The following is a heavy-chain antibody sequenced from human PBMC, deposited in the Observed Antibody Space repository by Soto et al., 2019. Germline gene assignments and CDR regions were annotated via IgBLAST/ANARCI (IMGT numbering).Heavy chain of an antibody. CDR3: TTALPDWLRAYYYYGMDV. CDR1: GFTFSNAW. Sequence: EVQLVESGGGLVKPGGSLRLSCAASGFTFSNAWMSWVRQAPGKGLEWVGRIKSKTDGGTTDYAAPVKGRFTISRDDSKNTLYLQMNSLKTEDTAVYYCTTALPDWLRAYYYYGMDVWGQGTTVTVSS. J-gene: IGHJ6*02. V-gene: IGHV3-15*01. D-gene: IGHD3-9*01. CDR2: IKSKTDGGTT.